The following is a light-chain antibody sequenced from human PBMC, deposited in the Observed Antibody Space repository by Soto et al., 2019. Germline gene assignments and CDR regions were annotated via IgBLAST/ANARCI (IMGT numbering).Light chain of an antibody. CDR1: QSVDSNY. CDR2: GAS. CDR3: QHYGSPPQA. V-gene: IGKV3-20*01. J-gene: IGKJ4*01. Sequence: EIVLTQSPGTLSLSPGEEATLSCRASQSVDSNYLAWYQQKPGQTPRLLMYGASERATGIPDRFSGSGSGTDFTLTINILEPEDFAVYYCQHYGSPPQAVGGGTKVDIK.